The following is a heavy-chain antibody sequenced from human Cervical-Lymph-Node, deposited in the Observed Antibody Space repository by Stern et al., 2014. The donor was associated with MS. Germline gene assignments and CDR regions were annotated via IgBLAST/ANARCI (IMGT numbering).Heavy chain of an antibody. CDR2: INYSGST. Sequence: QVHLQASGPGLVKPSETLSLTCTVSGGSITNYYWSWIRQPPGKGLEWMGYINYSGSTNYNPSLKSRVTISVDASKNQFSLKLSSGTAADTAVYYCARDKGMFFLWGQGTLVTVSS. J-gene: IGHJ4*01. D-gene: IGHD2/OR15-2a*01. CDR3: ARDKGMFFL. V-gene: IGHV4-59*01. CDR1: GGSITNYY.